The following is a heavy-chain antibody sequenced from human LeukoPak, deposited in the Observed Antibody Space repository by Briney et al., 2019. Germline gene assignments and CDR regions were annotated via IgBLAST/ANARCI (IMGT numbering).Heavy chain of an antibody. CDR3: ARDNTGYSSSWYFHSGMDV. V-gene: IGHV3-21*01. Sequence: PGGSLRLSCAASGFTFSSYSMNWVRQAPGKGLEWVSSISSSSSYIYYADSVKGRFTISRDNSKNTLYLQMNSLRAEDTAVYYCARDNTGYSSSWYFHSGMDVWGQGTTVTVSS. D-gene: IGHD6-13*01. CDR2: ISSSSSYI. J-gene: IGHJ6*02. CDR1: GFTFSSYS.